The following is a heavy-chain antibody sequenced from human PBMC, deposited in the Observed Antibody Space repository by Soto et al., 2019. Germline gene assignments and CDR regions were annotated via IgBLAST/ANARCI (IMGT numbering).Heavy chain of an antibody. V-gene: IGHV2-5*02. CDR3: AHRPRGYSYHFDY. CDR1: GFSLNTRGVG. J-gene: IGHJ4*02. CDR2: IYWDDDE. Sequence: QITLKESGPTLVKPTQTLTLTCTFSGFSLNTRGVGVSWIRQPPGKALEWLALIYWDDDEGYSPSLRSRLTITKDTSKNQVVLTMTYMDPVDSATYYCAHRPRGYSYHFDYWGQGTLVTVTS. D-gene: IGHD5-18*01.